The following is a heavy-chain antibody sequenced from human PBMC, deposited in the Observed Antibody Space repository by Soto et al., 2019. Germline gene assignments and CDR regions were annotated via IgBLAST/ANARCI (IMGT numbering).Heavy chain of an antibody. J-gene: IGHJ6*02. D-gene: IGHD2-2*01. V-gene: IGHV1-69*01. Sequence: QVQLVQSGAEVKKPGSSVKVSCKASGGTFSSYAISWVRQAPGQGLEWMGGIIPIVGSANYAQKFQGRVTITADESTSTAYMELSSLRSEYTAVYYCATSQGSSTSLEIYYYYYYGMDVWGQGTTVTVSS. CDR3: ATSQGSSTSLEIYYYYYYGMDV. CDR1: GGTFSSYA. CDR2: IIPIVGSA.